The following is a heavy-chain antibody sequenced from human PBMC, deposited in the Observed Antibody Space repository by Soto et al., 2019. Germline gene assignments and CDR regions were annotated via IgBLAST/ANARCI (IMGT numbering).Heavy chain of an antibody. Sequence: PSETLSLTCTVSSGSISSTTDYWGWIRQHPGKGLEWIGRIYYSGNPYYNPSLKSRVTISVDTSKNQISLKLSSVTAADTGVFYCVRVYDVLTGYYRPDAFDIWGQGTMVTVSS. CDR2: IYYSGNP. CDR3: VRVYDVLTGYYRPDAFDI. CDR1: SGSISSTTDY. J-gene: IGHJ3*02. V-gene: IGHV4-39*01. D-gene: IGHD3-9*01.